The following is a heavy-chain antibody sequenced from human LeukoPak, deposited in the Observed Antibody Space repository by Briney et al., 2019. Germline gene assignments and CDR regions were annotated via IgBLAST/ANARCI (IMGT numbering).Heavy chain of an antibody. Sequence: PSETLSLTCAVYVGSFSGYYWSWIRQPPGKGLEWIGEINHSGSTNYNPSLKSRVTISVDTSKNQFSLKLSSVTAADTAVYYCARGNGKLIRYYYYYMDVWGKGTTVTVSS. V-gene: IGHV4-34*01. CDR3: ARGNGKLIRYYYYYMDV. CDR1: VGSFSGYY. CDR2: INHSGST. D-gene: IGHD2-8*01. J-gene: IGHJ6*03.